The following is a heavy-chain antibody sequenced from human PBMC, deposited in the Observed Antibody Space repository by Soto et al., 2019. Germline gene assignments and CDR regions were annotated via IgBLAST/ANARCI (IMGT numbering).Heavy chain of an antibody. CDR3: ARVRLGDWVNYYYYYMDV. D-gene: IGHD2-21*02. Sequence: SETLSLTCTVSGGSISSGGYYWSWIRQQPGKGLEWIGYIYYSGSTYYNPSLKSRVTISVDTSKNQFSLKLSSVTAADTAVYYCARVRLGDWVNYYYYYMDVWGKGTTVTVSS. V-gene: IGHV4-31*03. CDR1: GGSISSGGYY. CDR2: IYYSGST. J-gene: IGHJ6*03.